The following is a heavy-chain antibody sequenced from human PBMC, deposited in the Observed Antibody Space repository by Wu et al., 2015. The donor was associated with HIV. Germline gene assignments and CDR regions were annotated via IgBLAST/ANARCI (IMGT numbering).Heavy chain of an antibody. V-gene: IGHV1-2*02. J-gene: IGHJ4*02. D-gene: IGHD5-18*01. CDR2: INPNSGGT. CDR1: GYTFTGYY. CDR3: ARSVDTAMVPPPFFDY. Sequence: QVQLVQSGAEVKKPGASVKVSCKASGYTFTGYYMHWVRQAPGQGLEWMGWINPNSGGTNYAQKFQGRVTMTRDTSISTAYMELSSLRSEDTAVYYCARSVDTAMVPPPFFDYWGQGTLVTVSS.